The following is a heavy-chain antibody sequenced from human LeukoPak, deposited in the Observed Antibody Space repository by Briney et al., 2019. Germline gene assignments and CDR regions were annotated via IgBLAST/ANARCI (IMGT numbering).Heavy chain of an antibody. Sequence: ASVKVSCKASGYTFTSYAMNWVRQAPGQGLEWMGGIIPIFGTANYAQKFQGRVTITADESTSTAYMELSSLRSEDTAVYYCARPDSGYDFAAPFDYWGQGTLVTVSS. V-gene: IGHV1-69*13. D-gene: IGHD5-12*01. CDR2: IIPIFGTA. J-gene: IGHJ4*02. CDR1: GYTFTSYA. CDR3: ARPDSGYDFAAPFDY.